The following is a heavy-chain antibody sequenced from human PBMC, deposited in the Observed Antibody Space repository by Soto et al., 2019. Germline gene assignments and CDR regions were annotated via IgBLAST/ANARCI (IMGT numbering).Heavy chain of an antibody. CDR1: GYSFTTYW. J-gene: IGHJ5*02. CDR3: ARRPPADR. V-gene: IGHV5-51*01. Sequence: GESLKISCKGSGYSFTTYWIGWVRQLPGQGLEWMGVMFPGDSDTRYSPSFQGQVTMSADKSISTAYLQWSSLKASDSAMYYCARRPPADRWGQGKLVTVSS. D-gene: IGHD2-2*01. CDR2: MFPGDSDT.